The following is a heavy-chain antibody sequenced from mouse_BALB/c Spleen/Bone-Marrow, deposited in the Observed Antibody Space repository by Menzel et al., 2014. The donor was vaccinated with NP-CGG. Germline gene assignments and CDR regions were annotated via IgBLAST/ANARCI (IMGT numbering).Heavy chain of an antibody. CDR2: ISSGGSYI. CDR1: GFTFSSYA. V-gene: IGHV5-9-1*01. J-gene: IGHJ4*01. D-gene: IGHD2-10*02. Sequence: EVKVVESGGGLVKPGGSLKLSCAASGFTFSSYAMSWVCQTPEKRLEWVATISSGGSYIYYPDSVKGRFTISRDNAKNTLCLQMRSLRSEDTAMYYCARRYGNYGAMDYWGQGTSVTVSS. CDR3: ARRYGNYGAMDY.